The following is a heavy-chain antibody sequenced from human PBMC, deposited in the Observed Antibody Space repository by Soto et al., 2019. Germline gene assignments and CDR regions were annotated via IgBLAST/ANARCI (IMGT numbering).Heavy chain of an antibody. CDR1: GDSVSSYY. V-gene: IGHV4-59*02. Sequence: PSETLSLTCTVSGDSVSSYYWSWIRQPPGKGLEWIGYIYYSGSTNYNPSLKSRVTISVDMSKNQFSLKLSSVTAADTAVYYCARGADYGGNGQFDYWGQGTLVTVSS. J-gene: IGHJ4*02. CDR2: IYYSGST. CDR3: ARGADYGGNGQFDY. D-gene: IGHD4-17*01.